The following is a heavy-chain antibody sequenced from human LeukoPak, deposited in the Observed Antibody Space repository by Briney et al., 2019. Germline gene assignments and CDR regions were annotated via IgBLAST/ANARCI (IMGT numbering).Heavy chain of an antibody. CDR1: GGSFSGYY. Sequence: PSETLSLTCAVYGGSFSGYYWSWIRQPPGKGLEWIGEINHSGSTNYNPSLKSRVTISVDTSKNQFSLKLSSVTAADTAVYYCAREWMVPDWFDPWGQGTLVTVSS. CDR3: AREWMVPDWFDP. V-gene: IGHV4-34*01. D-gene: IGHD6-19*01. J-gene: IGHJ5*02. CDR2: INHSGST.